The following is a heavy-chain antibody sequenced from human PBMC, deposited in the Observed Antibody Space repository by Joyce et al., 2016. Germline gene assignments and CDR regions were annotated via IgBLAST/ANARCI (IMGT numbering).Heavy chain of an antibody. D-gene: IGHD3-10*02. V-gene: IGHV5-10-1*03. Sequence: EVQLVQSGAEVKKPGESLRISCKGSGYSFTSHWISWVRQMPGKGLEWMGRFYPRDSYTDYSPSFEGHVTISVDKTISAAYLQWSSLRASDTAIYYCARHVTDWFDPWGQGTLVTVSS. CDR1: GYSFTSHW. J-gene: IGHJ5*02. CDR3: ARHVTDWFDP. CDR2: FYPRDSYT.